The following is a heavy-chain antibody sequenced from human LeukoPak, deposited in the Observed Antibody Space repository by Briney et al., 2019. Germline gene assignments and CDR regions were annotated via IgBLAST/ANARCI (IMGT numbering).Heavy chain of an antibody. D-gene: IGHD5/OR15-5a*01. CDR1: GFTFSSFG. V-gene: IGHV3-23*01. J-gene: IGHJ4*02. Sequence: GSLRLSCAASGFTFSSFGMSWVRQVPGKGLEWVSGISNSADRTYYADHVRGRFTISRDNSKNTVVLQMNSLTVEDSAVYYCAKGTSTMANRPADNWGQGTLVTVSS. CDR3: AKGTSTMANRPADN. CDR2: ISNSADRT.